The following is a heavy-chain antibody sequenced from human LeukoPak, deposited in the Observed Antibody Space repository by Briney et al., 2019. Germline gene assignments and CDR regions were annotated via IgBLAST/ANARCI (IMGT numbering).Heavy chain of an antibody. CDR3: ARDAPYYYDSSGYQDY. CDR2: ISSSSSTI. J-gene: IGHJ4*02. Sequence: GGSLRLSCAASGFTFSSYSMNWVRQAPGKRLEWVSYISSSSSTIYYADSVKGRFTISRDNAKNSLYLQMNSLRAEDTAVYYCARDAPYYYDSSGYQDYWGQGTLVTVSS. V-gene: IGHV3-48*01. D-gene: IGHD3-22*01. CDR1: GFTFSSYS.